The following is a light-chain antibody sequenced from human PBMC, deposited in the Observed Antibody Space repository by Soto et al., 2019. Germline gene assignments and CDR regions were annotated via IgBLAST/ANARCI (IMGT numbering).Light chain of an antibody. CDR1: SSDVGGYKY. J-gene: IGLJ1*01. Sequence: QSALTQPASVSGSPGQSITISCTGTSSDVGGYKYVSWHQLHPGKAPKLIIYEVSNRPSGVSNRFSGSKSGNTASLTISGLQAEDEAHYYCSSYSRSAAYVFGTGTKVTVL. CDR3: SSYSRSAAYV. V-gene: IGLV2-14*01. CDR2: EVS.